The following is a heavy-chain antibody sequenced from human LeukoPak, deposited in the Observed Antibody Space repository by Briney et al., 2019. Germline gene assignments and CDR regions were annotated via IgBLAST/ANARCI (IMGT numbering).Heavy chain of an antibody. CDR1: GFTFRSYT. J-gene: IGHJ4*02. Sequence: GESLRLSCAASGFTFRSYTMNWVRQAPGKGLEWISSISSTSSVIYYADSLTGRFTISRDNAKNSLYLQMNSLRAEDTAVYYCTRGGGTLASWGQGTLVTVSS. CDR2: ISSTSSVI. D-gene: IGHD1-1*01. CDR3: TRGGGTLAS. V-gene: IGHV3-21*04.